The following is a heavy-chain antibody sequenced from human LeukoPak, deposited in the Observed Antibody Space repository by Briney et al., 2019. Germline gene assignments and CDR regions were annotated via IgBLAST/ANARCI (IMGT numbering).Heavy chain of an antibody. CDR3: ARDGIVGAYDAFDI. Sequence: GGSLRLSCAASGFTFSSYTMNWLRQAPGKGLEWVSSISSGSTYIYYADSVKGRFTISRDNAKNSLYLQMNSLRAEDTAVYYCARDGIVGAYDAFDIWGQGTMVTVSS. J-gene: IGHJ3*02. CDR2: ISSGSTYI. D-gene: IGHD1-26*01. CDR1: GFTFSSYT. V-gene: IGHV3-21*01.